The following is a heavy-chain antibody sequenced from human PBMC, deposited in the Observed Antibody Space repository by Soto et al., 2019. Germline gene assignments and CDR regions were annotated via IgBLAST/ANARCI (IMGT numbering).Heavy chain of an antibody. J-gene: IGHJ5*02. CDR1: GFSLSTSGMC. Sequence: SGPTLVNPTQTLTLTCTFSGFSLSTSGMCVSWIRQPPGKALEWLALIDWDDDKYYSTSLKTRLTISKDTSKNQVVLTMTNMDPVDTATYYCARVHSGIADEPYNWFDPWGQGTLVTVSS. CDR2: IDWDDDK. V-gene: IGHV2-70*01. D-gene: IGHD6-13*01. CDR3: ARVHSGIADEPYNWFDP.